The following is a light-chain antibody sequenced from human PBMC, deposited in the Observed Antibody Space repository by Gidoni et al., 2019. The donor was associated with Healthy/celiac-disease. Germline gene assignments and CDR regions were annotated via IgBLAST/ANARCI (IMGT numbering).Light chain of an antibody. CDR1: QSVLYSSNNKNY. CDR2: WAS. V-gene: IGKV4-1*01. J-gene: IGKJ2*01. CDR3: QQYYSTPLYT. Sequence: DIVMTQSPDSLAASLGARATINCKSSQSVLYSSNNKNYLAWYQQKPGQPPKLLIYWASTRESGVPDRFSGSGSGTDFTLTISSLQAEDVAVYYCQQYYSTPLYTFGQGTKLEIK.